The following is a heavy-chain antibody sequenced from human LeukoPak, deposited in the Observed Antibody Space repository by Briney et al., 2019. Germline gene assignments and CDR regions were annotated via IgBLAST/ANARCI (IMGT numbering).Heavy chain of an antibody. V-gene: IGHV3-30*18. CDR1: GFTFSNYG. Sequence: GGSLRLSCAASGFTFSNYGMYWVRQAPGKGLEWVALLVYDGFYADSVKGRFTISRDDSRSTLYLQLSSLRAEDTAVYYCAKDLITMVRGSPMDVWGQGTTVTVSS. CDR2: LVYDG. J-gene: IGHJ6*02. CDR3: AKDLITMVRGSPMDV. D-gene: IGHD3-10*01.